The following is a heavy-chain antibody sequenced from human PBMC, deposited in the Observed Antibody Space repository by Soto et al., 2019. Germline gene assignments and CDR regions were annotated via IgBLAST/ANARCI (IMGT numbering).Heavy chain of an antibody. V-gene: IGHV3-23*01. CDR1: GFTFSSYA. Sequence: QPGGSLRLSCAASGFTFSSYAMSWVRQAPGKGLEWVSAISGSGGSTYYADSVKGRFTISRDNSKNTLYLQMNSLRAEDTAVYYCAKDLGVPYSSGWYHPFDYWGQGTLVTVSS. J-gene: IGHJ4*02. CDR2: ISGSGGST. CDR3: AKDLGVPYSSGWYHPFDY. D-gene: IGHD6-19*01.